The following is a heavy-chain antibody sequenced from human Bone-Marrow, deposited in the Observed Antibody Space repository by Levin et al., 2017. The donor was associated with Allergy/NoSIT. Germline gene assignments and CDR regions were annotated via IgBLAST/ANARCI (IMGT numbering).Heavy chain of an antibody. CDR3: ARGPQHCTSATCYDAFDI. V-gene: IGHV1-69*02. CDR2: IIPVYGIA. J-gene: IGHJ3*02. Sequence: SVKVSCKASGGTFSTTSVNWLRQATGQGLEWMGRIIPVYGIANHAQKFQGRVTITADTSTSTGDMELSSLRSEDTAVYYCARGPQHCTSATCYDAFDIWGQGTMVTVSS. CDR1: GGTFSTTS. D-gene: IGHD2-2*01.